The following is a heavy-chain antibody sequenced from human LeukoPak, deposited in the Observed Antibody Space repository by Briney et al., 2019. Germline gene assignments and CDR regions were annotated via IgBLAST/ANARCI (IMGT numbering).Heavy chain of an antibody. CDR2: IYYSGST. D-gene: IGHD3-22*01. Sequence: PSETLSLTCTVSGGSISSGDYSWSWIRQPPGKGLEWIGYIYYSGSTYYNPSLKSRVTISVDTSKNQFSLKLSSVTAADTAVYYCARDRRRYYYDSSGYYDWGQGTLVTVSS. CDR1: GGSISSGDYS. J-gene: IGHJ4*02. CDR3: ARDRRRYYYDSSGYYD. V-gene: IGHV4-30-4*01.